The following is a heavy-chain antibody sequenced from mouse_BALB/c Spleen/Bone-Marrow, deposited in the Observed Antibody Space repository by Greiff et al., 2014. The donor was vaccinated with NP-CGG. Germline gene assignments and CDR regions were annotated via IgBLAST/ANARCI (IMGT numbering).Heavy chain of an antibody. CDR2: ISTYPGNT. J-gene: IGHJ3*01. D-gene: IGHD2-14*01. Sequence: QVQLKESGPELVRPGVSVKISCKGSGYTFTDYAMHWVKQSHAKSLEWIGVISTYPGNTNYNQKFKGKATMTVDKSSSTAYMELARLTSEDSAIYYCARGNRYDGAWFAYWGQGTLVTVSA. CDR1: GYTFTDYA. V-gene: IGHV1-67*01. CDR3: ARGNRYDGAWFAY.